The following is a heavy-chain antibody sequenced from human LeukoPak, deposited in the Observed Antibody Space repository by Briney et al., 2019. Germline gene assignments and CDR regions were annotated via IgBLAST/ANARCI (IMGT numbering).Heavy chain of an antibody. J-gene: IGHJ4*02. V-gene: IGHV3-15*01. CDR2: IKSNADGGTT. CDR1: RFTFSDFA. CDR3: STDDGYFDY. Sequence: GGSLRLSCAASRFTFSDFAMSWVRQAPGKGLEWVGRIKSNADGGTTDYAAPVKGRFIILRDDSENTLYLQMNSLKTEDTAVYYCSTDDGYFDYWGQGTLV.